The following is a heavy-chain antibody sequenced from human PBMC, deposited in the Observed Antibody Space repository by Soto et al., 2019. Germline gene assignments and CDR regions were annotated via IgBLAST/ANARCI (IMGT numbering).Heavy chain of an antibody. CDR3: AEVVGHYFDY. V-gene: IGHV4-34*01. CDR2: INHSGST. J-gene: IGHJ4*02. D-gene: IGHD2-15*01. Sequence: SETLSLTCAVYGGSFSGYYWSWIRQPPGKGLEWIGEINHSGSTNYNPSLKSRVTISVDTSKNQFSLKLSSVTAADTAVYYCAEVVGHYFDYWGQGTLVTVSS. CDR1: GGSFSGYY.